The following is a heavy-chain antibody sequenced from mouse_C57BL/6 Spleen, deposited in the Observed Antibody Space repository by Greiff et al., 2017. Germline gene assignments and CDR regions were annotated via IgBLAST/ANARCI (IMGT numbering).Heavy chain of an antibody. V-gene: IGHV5-17*01. D-gene: IGHD1-1*01. CDR2: ISSGSSTI. CDR3: TRGYYGSRNAMDY. J-gene: IGHJ4*01. CDR1: GFTFSDYG. Sequence: EVKLMESGGGLVKPGGSLKLSCAASGFTFSDYGMHWVRQAPEKGLEWVAYISSGSSTIYYADKVKGRFTISRDNAKNTLFLQMNSLRSEDTAMYCCTRGYYGSRNAMDYWGQGPSVTVSS.